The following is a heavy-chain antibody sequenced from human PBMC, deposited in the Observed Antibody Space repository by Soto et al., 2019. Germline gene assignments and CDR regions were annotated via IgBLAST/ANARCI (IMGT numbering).Heavy chain of an antibody. J-gene: IGHJ6*02. V-gene: IGHV3-33*08. CDR3: ARDGQQLAPYALDV. Sequence: GGSLRLSCAASGFTFSSYAMSWVRQAAGKGLEWVAQIWYDGSNKYYTDSVKGRFTISRDNFKNTVYLQMDSLRAEDTAVYYCARDGQQLAPYALDVWGQGTTVTVSS. CDR2: IWYDGSNK. CDR1: GFTFSSYA. D-gene: IGHD6-13*01.